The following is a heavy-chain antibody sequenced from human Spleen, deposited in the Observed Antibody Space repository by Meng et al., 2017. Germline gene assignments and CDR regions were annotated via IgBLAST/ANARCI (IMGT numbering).Heavy chain of an antibody. CDR1: GGSFSNCY. CDR3: AGGPTTMAHDFDY. D-gene: IGHD4-11*01. CDR2: INHSGST. Sequence: QVQLPELSAGLFRLSGALSLSCGVSGGSFSNCYCSWIRQPPGKGLGLMGKINHSGSTNYNPSLESRATISVDTSKNNLSLKLSSVTAADAAVYYCAGGPTTMAHDFDYWGQGTLVTVSS. V-gene: IGHV4-34*01. J-gene: IGHJ4*02.